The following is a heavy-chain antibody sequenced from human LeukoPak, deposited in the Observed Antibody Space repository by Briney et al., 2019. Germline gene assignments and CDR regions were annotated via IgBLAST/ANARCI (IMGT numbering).Heavy chain of an antibody. J-gene: IGHJ4*02. CDR1: VGSISSSSYY. CDR2: IYYSGST. D-gene: IGHD4-17*01. CDR3: ARSLWRTTGGDYFDY. V-gene: IGHV4-39*01. Sequence: PSETLSLTCTVSVGSISSSSYYWGWIHQPPGKGLEWIVSIYYSGSTYYNPSLKSRVTISVDTSKNQFSLKLSSVTAADTAVYYCARSLWRTTGGDYFDYWGQGTLVTVSS.